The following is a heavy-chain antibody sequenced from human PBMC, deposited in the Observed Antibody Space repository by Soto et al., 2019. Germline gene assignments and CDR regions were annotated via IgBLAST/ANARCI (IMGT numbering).Heavy chain of an antibody. V-gene: IGHV3-23*01. J-gene: IGHJ4*02. D-gene: IGHD3-22*01. CDR1: GFTFSIYA. CDR3: AKALQNYYDSSGYQVPFDY. Sequence: EVQLLESGGGLVQPGGSLRLSCAASGFTFSIYAMSWVRQAPGTGLEWVSAISGSGGSTYYADSVKGRFTISRDNSKNKLYLQMNSLRAEDTAVYYCAKALQNYYDSSGYQVPFDYWGQGTLVTVSS. CDR2: ISGSGGST.